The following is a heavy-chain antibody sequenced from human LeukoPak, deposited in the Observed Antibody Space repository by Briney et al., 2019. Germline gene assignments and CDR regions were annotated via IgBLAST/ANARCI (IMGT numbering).Heavy chain of an antibody. V-gene: IGHV3-23*01. Sequence: GGPLRLSCAASGFTFSSHGMNWVRQAPGKGLEWVSGITNSGGITYYADSVKGRFTISRDNSKNTLYLQMNSLRAEDTAIYYCAKTTAFDYWGQGTLVTVSS. J-gene: IGHJ4*02. CDR2: ITNSGGIT. CDR1: GFTFSSHG. CDR3: AKTTAFDY. D-gene: IGHD4-17*01.